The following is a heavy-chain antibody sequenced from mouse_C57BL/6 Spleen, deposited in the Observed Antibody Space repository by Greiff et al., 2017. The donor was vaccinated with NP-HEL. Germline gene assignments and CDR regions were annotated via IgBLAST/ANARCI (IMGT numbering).Heavy chain of an antibody. D-gene: IGHD2-4*01. CDR3: ARHDYGYYYAMDY. V-gene: IGHV1-82*01. CDR1: GYAFRSSW. CDR2: IYPGDGDT. J-gene: IGHJ4*01. Sequence: VQLQQSGPELVKPGASVKISCKASGYAFRSSWMNWVKQRPGKGLEWIGRIYPGDGDTNYNGKFKGKATLTADKSSSTAYMQLSSLTSEDSAVYFCARHDYGYYYAMDYWGQGTSVTVSS.